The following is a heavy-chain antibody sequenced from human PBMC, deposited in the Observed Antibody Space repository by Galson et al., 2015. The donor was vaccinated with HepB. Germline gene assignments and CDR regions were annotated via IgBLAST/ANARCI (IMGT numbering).Heavy chain of an antibody. CDR3: ARETGWGSYDAFDI. CDR1: GYTFTSYG. D-gene: IGHD1-26*01. Sequence: SVKVSCKASGYTFTSYGINWVRQASGQGLEWMGWISAYNGNTNYAQKLQGRVTMTTDTSTSTAYMELRSLRSDDTAVYYCARETGWGSYDAFDIWGQGTMVTVSS. CDR2: ISAYNGNT. V-gene: IGHV1-18*01. J-gene: IGHJ3*02.